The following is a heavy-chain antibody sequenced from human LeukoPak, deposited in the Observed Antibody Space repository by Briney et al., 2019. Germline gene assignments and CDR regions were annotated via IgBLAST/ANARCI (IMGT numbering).Heavy chain of an antibody. D-gene: IGHD6-19*01. CDR1: GGSFSGYY. Sequence: SETLSLTCAVYGGSFSGYYWSWIRQPPGKGLEWIGEINHSGSTNYNPSLKSRATISVDTSKNQFSLKLSSVTAADTAVYYCAGAIISSGCSDYWGQGTLVTVSS. V-gene: IGHV4-34*01. CDR2: INHSGST. J-gene: IGHJ4*02. CDR3: AGAIISSGCSDY.